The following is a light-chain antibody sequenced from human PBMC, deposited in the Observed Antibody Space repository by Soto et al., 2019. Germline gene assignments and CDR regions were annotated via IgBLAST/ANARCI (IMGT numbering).Light chain of an antibody. CDR3: AAWEDSLSGWV. CDR2: RNN. CDR1: SSNIGSNY. V-gene: IGLV1-47*01. Sequence: QSVLTQPPSASGTPGQRVTLSCSGSSSNIGSNYVYWYQQLPGTAPKLLIYRNNQRPSGVPDRFSGSKSGTSASLAIIGLRSEDEADYYCAAWEDSLSGWVFGGGTKLTVL. J-gene: IGLJ3*02.